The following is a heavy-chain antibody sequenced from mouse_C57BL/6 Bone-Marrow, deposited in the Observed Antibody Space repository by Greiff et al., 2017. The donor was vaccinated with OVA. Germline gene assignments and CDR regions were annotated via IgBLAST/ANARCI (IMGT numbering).Heavy chain of an antibody. V-gene: IGHV5-17*01. D-gene: IGHD1-3*01. J-gene: IGHJ2*01. CDR1: GFTFSDYG. Sequence: EVHLVESGGGLVKPGGSLKLSCAASGFTFSDYGMHWVRQAPEKGLEWVVYISSGSSTIYYVDTVKGRFTISRDNAKNTLFLQMTSLRSEDTAMYYCARERGSYYFDYWGQGTTLTVSS. CDR3: ARERGSYYFDY. CDR2: ISSGSSTI.